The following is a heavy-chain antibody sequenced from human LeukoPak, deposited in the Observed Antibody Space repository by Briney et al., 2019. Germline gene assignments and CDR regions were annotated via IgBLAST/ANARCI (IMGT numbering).Heavy chain of an antibody. J-gene: IGHJ6*02. V-gene: IGHV3-53*01. CDR2: IYSGDTT. CDR1: GFSVSSNY. CDR3: ARVGDYDILTGDYYGMDV. Sequence: RGSLRLSCAASGFSVSSNYMSWVRQAPGKGLEWVSVIYSGDTTYYADSVKGRFTISRDNSKNTVYLQMNSVRAGDTAVYYCARVGDYDILTGDYYGMDVWGQGTTVTVSS. D-gene: IGHD3-9*01.